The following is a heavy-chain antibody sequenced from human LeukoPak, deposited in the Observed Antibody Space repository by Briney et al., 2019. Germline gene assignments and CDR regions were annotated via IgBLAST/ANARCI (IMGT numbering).Heavy chain of an antibody. V-gene: IGHV1-2*02. CDR1: GYTFTGYY. CDR3: AREKGLWFGELIDY. J-gene: IGHJ4*02. Sequence: ASVKVSCKASGYTFTGYYMHWVRQAPGQGLEWMGWINPNSGGTNYAQKFQGRVTMTRDTSISTAYMELRSLRSDDTAVYYCAREKGLWFGELIDYWGQGTLVTVSS. CDR2: INPNSGGT. D-gene: IGHD3-10*01.